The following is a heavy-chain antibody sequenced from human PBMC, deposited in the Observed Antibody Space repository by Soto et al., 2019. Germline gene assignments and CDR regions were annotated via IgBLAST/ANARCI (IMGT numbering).Heavy chain of an antibody. CDR3: AKGAVTSIFAYFDY. Sequence: EVHLVESGGGLVQPGRSLRLSCAASGFTFDDYAMHWVRQVPGKGLEWVSSISWNSGNIVYADSVKGRFTISRDSANNSLYLQMNSLKTEGAALYYCAKGAVTSIFAYFDYWGQGTLVTVSS. J-gene: IGHJ4*02. D-gene: IGHD3-3*01. CDR2: ISWNSGNI. CDR1: GFTFDDYA. V-gene: IGHV3-9*01.